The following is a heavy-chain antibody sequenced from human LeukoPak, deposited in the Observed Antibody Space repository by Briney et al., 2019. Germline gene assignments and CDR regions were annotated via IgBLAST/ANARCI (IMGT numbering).Heavy chain of an antibody. J-gene: IGHJ4*02. CDR3: ARDPGLRYYYDSSGSSLDY. CDR2: ISSSGSTI. V-gene: IGHV3-48*04. Sequence: GGSLRLSCAASGFTFSSYSMNWVRQAPGKGLEWVSYISSSGSTIYYADSVKGRFTISRDNAKNSLYLQMNSLRAEDTAVYYCARDPGLRYYYDSSGSSLDYWGQGTLVTVSS. D-gene: IGHD3-22*01. CDR1: GFTFSSYS.